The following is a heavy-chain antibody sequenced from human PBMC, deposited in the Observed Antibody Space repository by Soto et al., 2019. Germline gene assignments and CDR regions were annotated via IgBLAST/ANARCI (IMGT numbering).Heavy chain of an antibody. Sequence: ASVKVSCKSSGYTLSMSGISWVRQAPGQGLEWMGWISGYNGNTNYEQKFQDRVTMTTDTSTNTAYMELRSLRSDDTAVYYCAREGPRPYYYYGMDVWGQGTTVTVSS. CDR2: ISGYNGNT. V-gene: IGHV1-18*01. J-gene: IGHJ6*02. CDR3: AREGPRPYYYYGMDV. CDR1: GYTLSMSG.